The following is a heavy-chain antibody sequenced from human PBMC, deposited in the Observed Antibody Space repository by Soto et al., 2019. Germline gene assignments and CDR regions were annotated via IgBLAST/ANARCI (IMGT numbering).Heavy chain of an antibody. D-gene: IGHD1-1*01. CDR3: ARGFKRGRRFDP. J-gene: IGHJ5*02. Sequence: QVQLVQSGAEVKKPGASVKVSCKASGYTFTSYDINWVRQATGQGLEWMGWMNPNSGNTGYAQKFQGRSTVTRNTAIGTAYMELSSLRSEGTAVYYCARGFKRGRRFDPWGQGTLVTVSS. CDR1: GYTFTSYD. CDR2: MNPNSGNT. V-gene: IGHV1-8*01.